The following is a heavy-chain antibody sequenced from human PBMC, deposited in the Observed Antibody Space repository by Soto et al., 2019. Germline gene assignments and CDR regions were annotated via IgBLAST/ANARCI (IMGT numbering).Heavy chain of an antibody. Sequence: SETLSLTCTVSGGSISSYYWSWIRQPPGKGLEWIGYIYYSGSTNYNPSLKSRVTISVDTSKNQFSLKLSSVTAADTAVYYCARVMGYDSSGYYGALYWFDPWGQGTLVTVSS. V-gene: IGHV4-59*01. CDR1: GGSISSYY. J-gene: IGHJ5*02. CDR2: IYYSGST. D-gene: IGHD3-22*01. CDR3: ARVMGYDSSGYYGALYWFDP.